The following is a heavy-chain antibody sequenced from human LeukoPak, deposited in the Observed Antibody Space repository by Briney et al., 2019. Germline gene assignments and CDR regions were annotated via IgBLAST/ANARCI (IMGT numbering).Heavy chain of an antibody. V-gene: IGHV3-23*01. CDR1: GFTFSRYW. Sequence: PGGSLRLSCAASGFTFSRYWMHWVRQVPGKGLEWVSAITNSGGTTYYADSVKGRFTISRDNSKNTLYLQMNSLRAEDTAVYYCAKDPPHVSWLFDYWGQGTLVTVSS. J-gene: IGHJ4*02. CDR3: AKDPPHVSWLFDY. D-gene: IGHD3-16*01. CDR2: ITNSGGTT.